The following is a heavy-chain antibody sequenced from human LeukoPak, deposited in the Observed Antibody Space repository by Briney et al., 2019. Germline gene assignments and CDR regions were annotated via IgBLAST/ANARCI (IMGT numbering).Heavy chain of an antibody. V-gene: IGHV4-59*01. CDR2: VYYIGNT. Sequence: PSEALSLTCTVSGGSISDYFWSWIRQSPGKGLEWIGYVYYIGNTNYNPSLKSRVTISVDTSKNHFSLDLSSVTAADTAVYYCARGPDNWNSLFDFWGQGTLVTVSS. D-gene: IGHD1-7*01. J-gene: IGHJ4*02. CDR3: ARGPDNWNSLFDF. CDR1: GGSISDYF.